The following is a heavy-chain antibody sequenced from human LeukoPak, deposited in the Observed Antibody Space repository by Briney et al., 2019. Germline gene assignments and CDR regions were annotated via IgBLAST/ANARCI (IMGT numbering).Heavy chain of an antibody. J-gene: IGHJ4*02. D-gene: IGHD5-24*01. CDR3: ARLEMATIIFDY. CDR1: GYTFTGYY. V-gene: IGHV1-2*02. CDR2: INPNSGGT. Sequence: ASVKVSCKASGYTFTGYYMHWVRQAPGQGLEWMGWINPNSGGTNYAQKFQGRVTMTRDTSISTAYMELSRLRSDDTAVYYCARLEMATIIFDYWGQGTLVTVSS.